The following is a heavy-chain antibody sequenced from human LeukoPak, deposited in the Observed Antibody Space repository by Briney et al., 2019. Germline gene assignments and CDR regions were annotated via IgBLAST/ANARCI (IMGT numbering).Heavy chain of an antibody. CDR2: ISSSSSYR. CDR3: ARDSHYSSGTIDY. V-gene: IGHV3-21*01. D-gene: IGHD6-19*01. CDR1: GFTFSSYS. J-gene: IGHJ4*02. Sequence: GGSLRLSCAASGFTFSSYSMSWVRPAPGKGLEWVSSISSSSSYRYYADSMDGRFTIARDNAKNSLYLQMNSLRAEDTAVYYCARDSHYSSGTIDYWGQGTLVTVSS.